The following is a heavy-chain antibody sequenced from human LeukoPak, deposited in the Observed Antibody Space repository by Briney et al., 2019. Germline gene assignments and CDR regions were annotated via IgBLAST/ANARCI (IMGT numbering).Heavy chain of an antibody. Sequence: ASVKVSCKASGCTFTSYYMHWVRQAPGQGLEWMGIINPSGGSTSYAQKFQGRVTMTRDTSTSTVYMELSSLRSEDTAVYYCARERSRIAVAGKYFQHWGQGTLVTVSS. J-gene: IGHJ1*01. CDR1: GCTFTSYY. CDR3: ARERSRIAVAGKYFQH. V-gene: IGHV1-46*01. D-gene: IGHD6-19*01. CDR2: INPSGGST.